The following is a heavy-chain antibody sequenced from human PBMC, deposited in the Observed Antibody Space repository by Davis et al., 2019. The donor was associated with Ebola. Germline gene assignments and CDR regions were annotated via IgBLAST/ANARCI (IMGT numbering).Heavy chain of an antibody. CDR2: MHSDGIP. V-gene: IGHV4-39*01. Sequence: SETLSLTCTVSGGSISSSSYSWDWVRRPPGKGLEWIVSMHSDGIPYYNPSLESRVTVFVDTSKNQFSLRLSSVTAADTAVYYCARRGPVYYYGMGVWGKGTTVTVSS. D-gene: IGHD5-12*01. CDR1: GGSISSSSYS. CDR3: ARRGPVYYYGMGV. J-gene: IGHJ6*04.